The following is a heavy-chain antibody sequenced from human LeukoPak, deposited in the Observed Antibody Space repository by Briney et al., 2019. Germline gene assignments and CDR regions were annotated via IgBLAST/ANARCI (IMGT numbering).Heavy chain of an antibody. CDR3: ARRHDNTDYWTY. CDR1: GYSFTNYW. V-gene: IGHV5-51*01. D-gene: IGHD4-11*01. CDR2: IYPGDSGT. Sequence: GESLKISCKGSGYSFTNYWIGWVRQVPGKGLEWMGIIYPGDSGTRYSPSFQGQVTISADKSITTAYLRWSSLKASDTAVYYCARRHDNTDYWTYWGQGTLVTVSS. J-gene: IGHJ4*02.